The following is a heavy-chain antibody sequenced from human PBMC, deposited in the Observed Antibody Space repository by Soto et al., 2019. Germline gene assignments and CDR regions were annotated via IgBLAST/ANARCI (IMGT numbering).Heavy chain of an antibody. CDR1: DYTFTSYG. V-gene: IGHV1-18*03. CDR3: ARAAETRYYGMDV. Sequence: QVQLVQSGAEVKKPGASVKVSCKASDYTFTSYGISWVRQAPGQGLEWMGWINTYSGNTDYARKFQGRVTMTTDTSTSTAYMEMRSLRFDDMAVYYCARAAETRYYGMDVWGQGTTVTVCS. J-gene: IGHJ6*02. CDR2: INTYSGNT.